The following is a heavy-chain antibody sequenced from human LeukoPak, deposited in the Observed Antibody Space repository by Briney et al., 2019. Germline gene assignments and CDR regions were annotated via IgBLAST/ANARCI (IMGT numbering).Heavy chain of an antibody. J-gene: IGHJ5*02. CDR2: IDTNTGNP. D-gene: IGHD1-1*01. CDR1: GYTFTTYA. Sequence: GASVKVSCKTSGYTFTTYALSWVRQAPGQGLEWLGWIDTNTGNPTYAPDFRGRFVFSLDTSVSTAYLQISSLKAEDTAIYYCARVRAGTRKVSWFDPWGQGTLVTVSS. CDR3: ARVRAGTRKVSWFDP. V-gene: IGHV7-4-1*02.